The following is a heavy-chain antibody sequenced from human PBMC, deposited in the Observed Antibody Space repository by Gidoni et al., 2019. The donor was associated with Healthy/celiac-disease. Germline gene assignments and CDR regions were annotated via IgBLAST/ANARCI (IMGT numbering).Heavy chain of an antibody. CDR2: ISWNSGSI. Sequence: EVQLVESGGGLVQPGRSLRLSCAASGFTFDDYAMHWVRQAPGKGLEWVSGISWNSGSIGYADSVKRRFTISRDNAKNSLYLQMNSLRAEDTALYYCAKGDVDTAMGYYYGMDVWGQGTTVTVSS. J-gene: IGHJ6*02. V-gene: IGHV3-9*01. CDR3: AKGDVDTAMGYYYGMDV. D-gene: IGHD5-18*01. CDR1: GFTFDDYA.